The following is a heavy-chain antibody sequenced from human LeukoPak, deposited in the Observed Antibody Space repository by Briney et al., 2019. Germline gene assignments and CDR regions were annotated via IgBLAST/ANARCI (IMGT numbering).Heavy chain of an antibody. D-gene: IGHD6-6*01. CDR1: GFTFSSYW. Sequence: PGGSLRLSCAASGFTFSSYWMSWVRQAPGKGLEWVAFIQYDGSNKYYADSVKGRFTISRDNSKNTLYLQMNSLRAEDTAVYYCARENNFKGSSWKVTYYFDYWGQGTLVTVSS. J-gene: IGHJ4*02. V-gene: IGHV3-30*02. CDR3: ARENNFKGSSWKVTYYFDY. CDR2: IQYDGSNK.